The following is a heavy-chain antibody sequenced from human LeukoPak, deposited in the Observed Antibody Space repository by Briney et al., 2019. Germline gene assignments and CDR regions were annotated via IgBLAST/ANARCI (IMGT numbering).Heavy chain of an antibody. CDR1: GFTFSSYT. CDR3: AEGDSNADRYYHYYYYMDG. CDR2: ISGGGGST. Sequence: GGSLRLSSADSGFTFSSYTMSWVRQTPGKGLGWVSAISGGGGSTYYADSVKGRFTISRDNSKNTLYLHMNSLRAADTAAYYSAEGDSNADRYYHYYYYMDGWGKGTTVTVAS. V-gene: IGHV3-23*01. D-gene: IGHD3-22*01. J-gene: IGHJ6*03.